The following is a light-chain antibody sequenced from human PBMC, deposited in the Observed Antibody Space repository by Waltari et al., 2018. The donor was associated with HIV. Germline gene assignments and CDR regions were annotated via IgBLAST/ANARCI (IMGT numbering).Light chain of an antibody. CDR1: SLRNFY. CDR3: NSRDSTTKRLI. Sequence: SSELTQDPAASVALGQTVRITCQGDSLRNFYASWYQQKPGQAPVLVLYGKNTRPSGIPDRISGSSSGSTASLTITGTQAEDEADYYCNSRDSTTKRLIFGGGTKLTVL. V-gene: IGLV3-19*01. J-gene: IGLJ2*01. CDR2: GKN.